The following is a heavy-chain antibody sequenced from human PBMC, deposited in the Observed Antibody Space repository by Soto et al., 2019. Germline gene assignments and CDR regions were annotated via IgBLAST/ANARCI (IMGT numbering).Heavy chain of an antibody. CDR2: IYYSGST. V-gene: IGHV4-31*03. D-gene: IGHD4-17*01. CDR1: GGSISSGGYY. Sequence: PSETLSLTCTVSGGSISSGGYYWSWIRQHPGKGLEWIGYIYYSGSTYYNPSLKSRVTMTRDTSIKTVYMELSGLRSDATAVYYCARESGGTTATLDSYYFYMDVWGKGTTVTV. J-gene: IGHJ6*03. CDR3: ARESGGTTATLDSYYFYMDV.